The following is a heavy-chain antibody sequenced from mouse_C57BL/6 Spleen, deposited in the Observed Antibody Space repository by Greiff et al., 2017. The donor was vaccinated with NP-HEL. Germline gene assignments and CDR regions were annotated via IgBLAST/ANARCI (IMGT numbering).Heavy chain of an antibody. Sequence: QVQLKQSGAELVKPGASVKISCKASGYAFSSYWMNWVKQRPGKGLEWIGQIYPGDGDTNYNGKFKGKATLTADKSSSTAYMQLSSLTSEDSAVYFCARDTTVVAYYAMDYWGQGTSVTVSS. CDR3: ARDTTVVAYYAMDY. CDR2: IYPGDGDT. D-gene: IGHD1-1*01. V-gene: IGHV1-80*01. J-gene: IGHJ4*01. CDR1: GYAFSSYW.